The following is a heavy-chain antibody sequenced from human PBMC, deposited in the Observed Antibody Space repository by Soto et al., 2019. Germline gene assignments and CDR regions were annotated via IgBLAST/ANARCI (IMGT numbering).Heavy chain of an antibody. D-gene: IGHD3-9*01. CDR1: GGSISSYY. Sequence: SETLSLTCTVSGGSISSYYWSWIRQPPGKGREWIGYIYYSGSTNYNPSLKSRVTISVDTSKNQFSLKLSSVTAADTAVYYCARAGSTNYQILPGWFHPSGQRTLVTVSS. V-gene: IGHV4-59*01. CDR3: ARAGSTNYQILPGWFHP. J-gene: IGHJ5*02. CDR2: IYYSGST.